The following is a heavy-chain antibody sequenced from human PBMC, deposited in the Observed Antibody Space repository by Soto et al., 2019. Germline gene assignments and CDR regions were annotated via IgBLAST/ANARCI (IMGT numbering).Heavy chain of an antibody. J-gene: IGHJ4*02. V-gene: IGHV3-33*01. CDR2: LRYAGSNK. D-gene: IGHD1-26*01. CDR3: ARDGVGATTFYGYFDY. CDR1: GFRFSGFG. Sequence: QVQLVESGGGVVQPGRSLRLSCAASGFRFSGFGMHWVRQAPGKGLEWVAILRYAGSNKYYADSVKGRFTISRDNSQNTLYLQMDSVRVEDTAVYYCARDGVGATTFYGYFDYWGQGILVTVSS.